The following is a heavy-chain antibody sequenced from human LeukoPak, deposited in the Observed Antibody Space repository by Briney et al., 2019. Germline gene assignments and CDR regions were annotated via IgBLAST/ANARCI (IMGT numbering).Heavy chain of an antibody. CDR1: GYSISSSNW. Sequence: PSDTLSLTCAVSGYSISSSNWWGWIRQPPGKGLEWIGYIYYGGSTYYNPSLKSRVTMSVDTSKNQVSLKLSSVTAADTAVYYCARGVDPAAYDYWGQGTLVTVP. CDR3: ARGVDPAAYDY. CDR2: IYYGGST. J-gene: IGHJ4*02. D-gene: IGHD2-2*01. V-gene: IGHV4-28*03.